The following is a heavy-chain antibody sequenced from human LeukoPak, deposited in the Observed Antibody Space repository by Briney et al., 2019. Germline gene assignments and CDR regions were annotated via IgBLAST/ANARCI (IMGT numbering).Heavy chain of an antibody. D-gene: IGHD3-9*01. J-gene: IGHJ4*02. CDR2: INPNSGGT. V-gene: IGHV1-2*06. CDR3: ARGYYDILTGYYHRFDY. Sequence: ASVKVSCKASGYTFTGYYMHWVRQAPGQGLEWMGRINPNSGGTNYAQKLQGRVTMTTDTSTSTAYMELRSLRSDDTAVYYCARGYYDILTGYYHRFDYWGQGTLVTVSS. CDR1: GYTFTGYY.